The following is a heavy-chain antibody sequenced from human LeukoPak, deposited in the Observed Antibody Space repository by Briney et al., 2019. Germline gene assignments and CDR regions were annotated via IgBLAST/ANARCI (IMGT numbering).Heavy chain of an antibody. Sequence: SVKVSCKASGGTFSSYAISWVRQAPGQGLEWMGGIIPIFGTANYAQKFQGRVTITADESTSTAYMELSSLRSEDTAVYYCARGDPTMVRGVATFDYWGQGTLVTVSS. V-gene: IGHV1-69*01. CDR2: IIPIFGTA. D-gene: IGHD3-10*01. CDR1: GGTFSSYA. J-gene: IGHJ4*02. CDR3: ARGDPTMVRGVATFDY.